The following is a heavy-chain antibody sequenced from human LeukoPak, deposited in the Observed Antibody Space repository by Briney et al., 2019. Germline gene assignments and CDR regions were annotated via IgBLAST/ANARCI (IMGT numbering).Heavy chain of an antibody. CDR2: IYRGGAT. D-gene: IGHD2-15*01. J-gene: IGHJ4*02. CDR3: AGASSNGVAIDATSFDL. V-gene: IGHV3-66*01. CDR1: GFIGGDGY. Sequence: GGSLRLSCAVSGFIGGDGYMNWVRQAPGKGLERLSVIYRGGATYYADSVKGRFFISRDSSKNTWHLQLNSLRGEDTAVYYCAGASSNGVAIDATSFDLWGQGTRVIVSS.